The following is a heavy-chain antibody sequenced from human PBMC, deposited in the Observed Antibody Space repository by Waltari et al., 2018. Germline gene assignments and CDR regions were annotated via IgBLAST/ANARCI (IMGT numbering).Heavy chain of an antibody. J-gene: IGHJ4*02. CDR1: GFRFSSYG. Sequence: QVQLVESGGGVVQPGGSLRLSCAVSGFRFSSYGMHWVRQAPGKGLEWGAFIQVNARNKYYADSLKVRFTVSRDDSENALYLQMNSLRGDDTAVYYCARGTHYSFEYWGLGTLVTVSS. CDR2: IQVNARNK. CDR3: ARGTHYSFEY. V-gene: IGHV3-30*02.